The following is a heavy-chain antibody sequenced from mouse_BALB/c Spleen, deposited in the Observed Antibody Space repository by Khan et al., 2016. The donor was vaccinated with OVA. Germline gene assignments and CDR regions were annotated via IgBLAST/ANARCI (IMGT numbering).Heavy chain of an antibody. Sequence: QVQLQQSGAELAKPGASVKMSCKASASTFTTYWMHWVKHSPGQGLEWIGYIDPSTAYTESNQKFKDKATLTTAKSSSTAYMQLSSLTSEDSAVYYGERRGQDGSFAYWGQGTLV. V-gene: IGHV1-7*01. CDR1: ASTFTTYW. D-gene: IGHD1-1*02. J-gene: IGHJ3*01. CDR2: IDPSTAYT. CDR3: ERRGQDGSFAY.